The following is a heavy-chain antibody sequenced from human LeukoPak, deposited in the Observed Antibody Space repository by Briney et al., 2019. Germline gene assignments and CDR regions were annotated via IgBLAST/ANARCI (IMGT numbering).Heavy chain of an antibody. Sequence: PGGSLRLSCGACGFIFRDFAMHWVRQAPGKGLEWLGLIWYDGHTTFYTDSVKGRFPISRDHANDSLYIQTNRLSADDTSVYLCARGYGSGSYLDKWGPGTLVTVSS. J-gene: IGHJ1*01. V-gene: IGHV3-33*01. CDR3: ARGYGSGSYLDK. CDR2: IWYDGHTT. D-gene: IGHD3-10*01. CDR1: GFIFRDFA.